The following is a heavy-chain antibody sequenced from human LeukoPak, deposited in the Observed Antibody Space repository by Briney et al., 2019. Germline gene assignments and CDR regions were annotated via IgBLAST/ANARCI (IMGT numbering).Heavy chain of an antibody. V-gene: IGHV1-69*13. CDR3: ARDDDILTGLYGMDV. J-gene: IGHJ6*02. Sequence: SVTVSCKASGYTFTSYDINWVRQAPGKGLEWMGGFDPEDGETIYAQKFQGRVTITADESTSTAYMELSSLRSEDTAVYYCARDDDILTGLYGMDVWGQGTTVTVSS. D-gene: IGHD3-9*01. CDR2: FDPEDGET. CDR1: GYTFTSYD.